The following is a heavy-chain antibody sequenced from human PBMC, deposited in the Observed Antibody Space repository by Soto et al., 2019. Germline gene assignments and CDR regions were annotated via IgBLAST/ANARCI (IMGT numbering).Heavy chain of an antibody. CDR2: SRNKAKSYST. Sequence: EVQLVESGGGLVQPGGSLTLSCAVSGLTFGDHYMEWVRQAPGKGLEWVARSRNKAKSYSTDFAASVKGRFTISRDESKNSLNLQMNSLMTEDTAVYYCSIFEGAWGQGTLVTVSS. CDR1: GLTFGDHY. CDR3: SIFEGA. J-gene: IGHJ5*02. V-gene: IGHV3-72*01. D-gene: IGHD3-16*01.